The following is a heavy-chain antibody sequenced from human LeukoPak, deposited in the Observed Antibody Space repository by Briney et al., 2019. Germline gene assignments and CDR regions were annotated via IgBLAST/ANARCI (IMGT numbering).Heavy chain of an antibody. CDR1: GFTFSSYS. Sequence: GGSLRLSCAASGFTFSSYSMNWVRQAPGKGLEWVSYISLSSSIIYYADSVKGRFTISRDNVKNSLYLQMNSLRDEDTAVYYCASMLTGSFDSWGQGTLVSVSS. D-gene: IGHD7-27*01. J-gene: IGHJ4*02. CDR2: ISLSSSII. V-gene: IGHV3-48*02. CDR3: ASMLTGSFDS.